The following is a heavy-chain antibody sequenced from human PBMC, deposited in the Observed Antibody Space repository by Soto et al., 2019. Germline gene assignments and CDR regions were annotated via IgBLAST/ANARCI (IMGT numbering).Heavy chain of an antibody. CDR1: GFTFSSYS. V-gene: IGHV3-48*01. J-gene: IGHJ4*02. Sequence: GGSLRLSCAASGFTFSSYSMNWVRQAPGKGLEWVSYISSSSSTIYYADSVKGRFTISRDNAKNSLYLQMNSLRAEDTAVYYCARAGYSYGSNVYDFWGQRTLVTVSS. D-gene: IGHD5-18*01. CDR2: ISSSSSTI. CDR3: ARAGYSYGSNVYDF.